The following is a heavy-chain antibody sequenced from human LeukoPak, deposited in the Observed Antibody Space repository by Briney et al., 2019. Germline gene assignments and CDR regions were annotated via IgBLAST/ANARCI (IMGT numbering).Heavy chain of an antibody. V-gene: IGHV4-39*01. D-gene: IGHD3-22*01. CDR2: VYYSGST. CDR1: GGSISSRHYF. Sequence: SETLSLTCTVSGGSISSRHYFWGWIRQPPGNGLEWIGSVYYSGSTYYSPSLKSRVTLSEDTSTNQFSLKLNSVTAADTAVYYCARLDNSGYYTLDVWGQGTTVTVSS. CDR3: ARLDNSGYYTLDV. J-gene: IGHJ6*02.